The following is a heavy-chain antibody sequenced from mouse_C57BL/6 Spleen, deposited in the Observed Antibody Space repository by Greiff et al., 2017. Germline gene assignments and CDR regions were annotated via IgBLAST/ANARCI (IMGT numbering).Heavy chain of an antibody. V-gene: IGHV5-12*01. CDR1: GFTFSDYY. D-gene: IGHD2-12*01. J-gene: IGHJ2*01. Sequence: EVKLVESGGGLVQPGGSLKLSCAASGFTFSDYYMYWVRQTPEKRLVWVAYISNGGGSTYYPDTVKGRCTISRDNAKNTLYLQMSRLKSEDTAMYYCARDDGDYWGQGTTLTVSS. CDR3: ARDDGDY. CDR2: ISNGGGST.